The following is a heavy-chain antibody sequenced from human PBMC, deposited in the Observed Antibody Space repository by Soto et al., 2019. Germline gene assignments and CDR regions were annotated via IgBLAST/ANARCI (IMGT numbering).Heavy chain of an antibody. D-gene: IGHD3-22*01. Sequence: SETLSLTCAVYGGSFSGYYWSWIRQPPGKGLEWIGEVNHSGSTNYNPSLKSRVTISVDTSKNQFSLKLSSVTAADTAVYYCARGPITTNPRFDPWGQGTLVTVS. V-gene: IGHV4-34*01. J-gene: IGHJ5*02. CDR1: GGSFSGYY. CDR3: ARGPITTNPRFDP. CDR2: VNHSGST.